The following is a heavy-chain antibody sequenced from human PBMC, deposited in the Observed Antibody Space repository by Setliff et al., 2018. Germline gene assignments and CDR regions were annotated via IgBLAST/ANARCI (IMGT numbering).Heavy chain of an antibody. CDR3: AREVVNPISSDAFDI. D-gene: IGHD2-2*01. Sequence: SETLSLTCTASGGSISSDNDLWSWLRQSPGKGLEWIAYIDYRGRAYYTPSLKSRVSISVDTSKNQFSLRLSSVTAADTAVYYCAREVVNPISSDAFDIWGQGTMVTVSS. J-gene: IGHJ3*02. CDR1: GGSISSDNDL. CDR2: IDYRGRA. V-gene: IGHV4-30-4*08.